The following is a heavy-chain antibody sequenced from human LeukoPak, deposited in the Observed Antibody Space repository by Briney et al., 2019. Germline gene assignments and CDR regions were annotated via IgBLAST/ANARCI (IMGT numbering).Heavy chain of an antibody. CDR2: ISSSGSTI. D-gene: IGHD3-10*01. J-gene: IGHJ4*02. Sequence: GGSLRLSCAASGFTFSDYYMSWIRQAPGKGLEWVSYISSSGSTIYYADSVKGRFTNSRDNAKNSLYLQMNSLRAEDTAVYYCARYYYGSGSRKLYFDYWGQGTLVTVSS. V-gene: IGHV3-11*01. CDR3: ARYYYGSGSRKLYFDY. CDR1: GFTFSDYY.